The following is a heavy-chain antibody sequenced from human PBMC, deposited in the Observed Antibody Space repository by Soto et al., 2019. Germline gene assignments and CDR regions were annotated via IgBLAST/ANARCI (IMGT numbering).Heavy chain of an antibody. CDR2: IYHSGST. V-gene: IGHV4-30-2*01. CDR3: ASSAYYYDSSGYPHDAFDI. CDR1: GGSISSGGYS. D-gene: IGHD3-22*01. Sequence: QLQLQESGSGLVKPSQTLSLTCAVSGGSISSGGYSWSWIRQPPGKGLEWIGYIYHSGSTYYNPSLKSRVTISVDRSKNQFSLKLSSVTAADTAVYYCASSAYYYDSSGYPHDAFDIWGQGTMVTVSS. J-gene: IGHJ3*02.